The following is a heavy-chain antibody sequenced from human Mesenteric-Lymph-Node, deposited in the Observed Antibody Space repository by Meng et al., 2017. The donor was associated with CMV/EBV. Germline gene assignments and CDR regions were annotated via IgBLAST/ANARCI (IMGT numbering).Heavy chain of an antibody. CDR2: IYYRGKI. J-gene: IGHJ4*02. D-gene: IGHD3-3*01. CDR3: ARHSNGGSTHTLFGVVRGRFLDS. CDR1: GASIGSSGCY. V-gene: IGHV4-39*01. Sequence: SETLSLTWPLSGASIGSSGCYWGWIRQTPGKGLEWIRSIYYRGKIYYNPCLESRVTLSIDTSKNQFSLRVNSVTAADTAVYYCARHSNGGSTHTLFGVVRGRFLDSWGQGTLVTVSS.